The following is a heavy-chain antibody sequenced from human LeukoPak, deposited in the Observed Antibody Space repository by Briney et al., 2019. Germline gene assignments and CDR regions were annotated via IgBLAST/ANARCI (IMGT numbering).Heavy chain of an antibody. D-gene: IGHD3-9*01. CDR2: ISAYNGNT. V-gene: IGHV1-18*01. CDR3: ARDGLELCYDILTGLFDY. Sequence: ASVKVSCKASGYTFTSYGISWVRQAPGQGLEWMGWISAYNGNTNYAQKLQGRVTMTTDTSTSTAYMELRSLRSDDTAVYYCARDGLELCYDILTGLFDYWGQGTLVTVSS. CDR1: GYTFTSYG. J-gene: IGHJ4*02.